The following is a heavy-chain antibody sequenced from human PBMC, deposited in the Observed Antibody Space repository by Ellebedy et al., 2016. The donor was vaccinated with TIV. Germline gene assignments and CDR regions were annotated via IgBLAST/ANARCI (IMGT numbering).Heavy chain of an antibody. D-gene: IGHD6-19*01. J-gene: IGHJ5*02. CDR3: ARDPVAGKGYDWFDP. CDR1: GYTFTNYG. CDR2: ISAYNGNI. V-gene: IGHV1-18*04. Sequence: AASVKVSCKASGYTFTNYGISWVRQAPGQGLEWMGWISAYNGNINCAQKLQGRVTMTTDTSTSTAYMELRSLRHDDTALYYWARDPVAGKGYDWFDPWGQGTLVTVSS.